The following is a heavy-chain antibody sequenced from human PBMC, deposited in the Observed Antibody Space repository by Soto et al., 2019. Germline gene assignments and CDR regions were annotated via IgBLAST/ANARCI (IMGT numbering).Heavy chain of an antibody. Sequence: PGESLKISCKGSGYSFTSYWIGWVRQMPGKGPEWMGIIYPGDSDTRYSPSFQGQVTISADKSISTAYLQWSSLKASDTAMYYCARHFYCSSTSCYAFDIWGQGTMVTVSS. J-gene: IGHJ3*02. D-gene: IGHD2-2*01. CDR1: GYSFTSYW. CDR3: ARHFYCSSTSCYAFDI. V-gene: IGHV5-51*01. CDR2: IYPGDSDT.